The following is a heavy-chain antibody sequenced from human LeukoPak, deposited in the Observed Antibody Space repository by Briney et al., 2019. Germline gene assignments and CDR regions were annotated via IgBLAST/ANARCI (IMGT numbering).Heavy chain of an antibody. J-gene: IGHJ3*02. CDR3: VDSSGYMGAFDI. D-gene: IGHD3-22*01. Sequence: ASVKVSCKVSGYPLTELSMHWVRQTPGKGLEWMGGFDPEDGETIYAQKFQGRVTMTEDTSTDTAYMELSSLRSEDTAVYYCVDSSGYMGAFDIWGQGTMVTVSS. CDR2: FDPEDGET. V-gene: IGHV1-24*01. CDR1: GYPLTELS.